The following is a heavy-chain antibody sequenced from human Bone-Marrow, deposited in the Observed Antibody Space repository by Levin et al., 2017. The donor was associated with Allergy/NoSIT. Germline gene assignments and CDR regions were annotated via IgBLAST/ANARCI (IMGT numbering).Heavy chain of an antibody. V-gene: IGHV5-51*01. CDR3: ASRIAAAGKGAFDI. Sequence: AGGSLRLSCKGSGYSFTSYWIGWVRQMPGKGLEWMGIIYPGDSDTRYSPSFQGQVTISADKSISTAYLQWSSLKASDTAMYYCASRIAAAGKGAFDIWGQGTMVTVSS. D-gene: IGHD6-13*01. J-gene: IGHJ3*02. CDR1: GYSFTSYW. CDR2: IYPGDSDT.